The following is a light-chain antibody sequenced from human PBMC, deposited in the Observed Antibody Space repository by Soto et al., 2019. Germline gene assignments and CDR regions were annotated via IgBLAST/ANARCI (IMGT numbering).Light chain of an antibody. J-gene: IGLJ3*02. CDR2: EVS. CDR3: SSYAGSNTFL. CDR1: SSDVGNYNY. Sequence: QSVLTQPPSASGSPGQSVTISCTGTSSDVGNYNYVSWYQQHPGKAPKLIIYEVSKRPSGVPDRFSGSKSGNTASLTVSGLQAEDEADYYCSSYAGSNTFLFGGGTKVTVL. V-gene: IGLV2-8*01.